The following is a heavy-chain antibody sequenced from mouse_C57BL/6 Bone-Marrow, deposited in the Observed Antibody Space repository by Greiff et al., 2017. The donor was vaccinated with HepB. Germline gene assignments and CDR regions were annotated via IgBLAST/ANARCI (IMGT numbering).Heavy chain of an antibody. CDR2: INYDGSST. J-gene: IGHJ1*03. D-gene: IGHD1-1*01. CDR3: ARYYYGSSYVYWYFDV. V-gene: IGHV5-16*01. CDR1: GFTFSDYY. Sequence: DVKLVESEGGLVQPGSSMKLSCTASGFTFSDYYMAWVRQVPEKGLEWVANINYDGSSTYYLDSLKSRFIISGDNAKNILYLQMSSLKSEDTATYYCARYYYGSSYVYWYFDVWGTGTTVTVSS.